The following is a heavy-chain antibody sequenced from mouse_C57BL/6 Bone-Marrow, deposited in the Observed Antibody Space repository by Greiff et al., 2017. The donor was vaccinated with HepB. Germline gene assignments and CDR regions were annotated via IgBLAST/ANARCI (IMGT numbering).Heavy chain of an antibody. D-gene: IGHD6-1*01. V-gene: IGHV1-81*01. CDR2: IYPRSGNT. J-gene: IGHJ1*03. Sequence: QVQLQQSGAELARPGASVKLSCKASGYTFTSYGISWVKQRTGQGLEWIGAIYPRSGNTYYNEKFKGKATLTADKSSSTAYMDLRSLTSEDSAVYFGASPSPLRYFDVWGTGTTVTVSS. CDR1: GYTFTSYG. CDR3: ASPSPLRYFDV.